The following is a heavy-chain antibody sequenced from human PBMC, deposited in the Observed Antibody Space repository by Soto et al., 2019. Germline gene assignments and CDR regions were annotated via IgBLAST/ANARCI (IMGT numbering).Heavy chain of an antibody. V-gene: IGHV3-23*01. Sequence: EVQLLESGGGLVQPGGSLRLSCAASGFTFSSYAMSCFRQAPGKGLEWVSAISGSGGSTYYADSVKGRFTISRDNSKNTLYLKMNSLRAEDTAVYYCAACNGGSCYSYWGQGTLVTVTS. CDR2: ISGSGGST. J-gene: IGHJ4*02. CDR3: AACNGGSCYSY. CDR1: GFTFSSYA. D-gene: IGHD2-15*01.